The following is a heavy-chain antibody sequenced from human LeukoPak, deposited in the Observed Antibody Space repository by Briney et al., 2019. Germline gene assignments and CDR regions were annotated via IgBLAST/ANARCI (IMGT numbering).Heavy chain of an antibody. Sequence: GGSLRLSCAASGFTFSTHSMSWVRQSPGKGLEWVSSISSGSSHIYYADSVKGRFTISRDNAKNSLFLQMNSLRAEDTAVYYCARIFRPKLDGTSPPSHFDYWAQGPLVTVSS. CDR3: ARIFRPKLDGTSPPSHFDY. CDR1: GFTFSTHS. CDR2: ISSGSSHI. D-gene: IGHD5-24*01. V-gene: IGHV3-21*01. J-gene: IGHJ4*02.